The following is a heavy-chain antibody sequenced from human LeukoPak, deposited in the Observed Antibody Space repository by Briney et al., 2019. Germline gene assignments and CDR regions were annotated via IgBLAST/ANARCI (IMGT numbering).Heavy chain of an antibody. D-gene: IGHD5-18*01. CDR1: GFTFSSYG. J-gene: IGHJ4*02. V-gene: IGHV3-33*01. CDR2: IWYDGSNK. CDR3: ARAFTRGYSYGAEVGY. Sequence: GRSLRLSCAASGFTFSSYGMHWVRQAPGKGLEWVAVIWYDGSNKYYADSVKGRFTISRDNSKNTLYLQMNSLRAEDTAVCYCARAFTRGYSYGAEVGYWGQGTLVTVSS.